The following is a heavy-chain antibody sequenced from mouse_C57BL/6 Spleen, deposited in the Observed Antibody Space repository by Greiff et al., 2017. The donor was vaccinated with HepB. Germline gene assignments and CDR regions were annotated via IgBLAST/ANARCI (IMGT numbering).Heavy chain of an antibody. J-gene: IGHJ2*01. D-gene: IGHD1-1*01. V-gene: IGHV1-26*01. CDR1: GYTFTDYY. CDR2: INPNNGGT. CDR3: AGPYGSRRYYFDY. Sequence: QLQQSGPELVKPGASVKISCKASGYTFTDYYMNWVKQSHGKSLEWIGDINPNNGGTSYNQKFKGKATLTVDKSSSTAYMELRSLTSEDSAVYYCAGPYGSRRYYFDYWGQGTTLTVSS.